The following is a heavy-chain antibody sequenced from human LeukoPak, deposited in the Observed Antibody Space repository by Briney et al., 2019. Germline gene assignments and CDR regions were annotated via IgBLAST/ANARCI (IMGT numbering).Heavy chain of an antibody. D-gene: IGHD2-2*01. Sequence: ASVKVSCKASGYTFTNYYIHWVRQAPGQGLDWMGTINPSVGTTRSAQGRVTLTRDTSTNTVYMELSSLISEDTAVYYCARGIRNQLLSEYWGQGSLVTVSS. CDR2: INPSVGTT. J-gene: IGHJ4*02. V-gene: IGHV1-46*01. CDR3: ARGIRNQLLSEY. CDR1: GYTFTNYY.